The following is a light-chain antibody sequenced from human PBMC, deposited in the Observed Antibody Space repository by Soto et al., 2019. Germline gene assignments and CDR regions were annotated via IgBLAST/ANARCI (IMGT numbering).Light chain of an antibody. Sequence: IGVTQSPDSLAVSLVERATINCKTSHSVRDRPNNRNYLAWYQHKQGQPPKLLISGASIRASGVPDRFSGSGSGTDFTLTINGLQAEDVAVYYCQQHCSLWTFGHGANVDIK. CDR3: QQHCSLWT. CDR2: GAS. J-gene: IGKJ1*01. V-gene: IGKV4-1*01. CDR1: HSVRDRPNNRNY.